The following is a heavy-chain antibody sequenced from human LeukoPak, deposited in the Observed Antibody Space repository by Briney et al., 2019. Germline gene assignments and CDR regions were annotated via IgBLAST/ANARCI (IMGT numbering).Heavy chain of an antibody. V-gene: IGHV3-21*01. CDR3: ARDNRALTPDSFDI. CDR2: ISYSTSYI. J-gene: IGHJ3*02. Sequence: KPGGSLRLSCAASGFTFSNYPVNWVRQAPGKGLEWVSSISYSTSYIYYADSVKGRFTISRDNAKNSLYLQMNRLRAEDTAVYYCARDNRALTPDSFDIWGQGTMVTVSS. D-gene: IGHD2/OR15-2a*01. CDR1: GFTFSNYP.